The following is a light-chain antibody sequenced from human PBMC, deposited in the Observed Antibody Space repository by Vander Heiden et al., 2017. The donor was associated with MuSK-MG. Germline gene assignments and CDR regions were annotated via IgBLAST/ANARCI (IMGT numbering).Light chain of an antibody. CDR3: QQDDNLPQV. Sequence: DIQMTQSPSSLSASVGDRVTITCQASQDISNYLNWYQQKPGKAPKLLIYDASNLETGVPSRFSGSGSGTDFTFTISSLQPEDIATYYCQQDDNLPQVFGPGTKVDIK. CDR1: QDISNY. V-gene: IGKV1-33*01. J-gene: IGKJ3*01. CDR2: DAS.